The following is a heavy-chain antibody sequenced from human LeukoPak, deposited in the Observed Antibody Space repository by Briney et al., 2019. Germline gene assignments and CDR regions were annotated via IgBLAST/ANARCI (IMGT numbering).Heavy chain of an antibody. CDR3: ARVPVGSDIVATRGLFDY. CDR1: GYTFTSYG. Sequence: ASVKVSCKASGYTFTSYGISWVRQAPGQGLEWMGWINPNSGGTNYAQKFQGRVTMTRDTSISTAYMELSRLRSDDTAVYYCARVPVGSDIVATRGLFDYWGQGTLVTVSS. CDR2: INPNSGGT. J-gene: IGHJ4*02. V-gene: IGHV1-2*02. D-gene: IGHD5-12*01.